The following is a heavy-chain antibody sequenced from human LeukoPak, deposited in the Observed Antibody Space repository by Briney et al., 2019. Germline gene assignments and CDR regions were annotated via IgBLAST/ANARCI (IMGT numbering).Heavy chain of an antibody. Sequence: NPSETLSLTCTVSGGSISSSSYYWGWIRQPPGKGLEWIGSIYYSGSTYYNPSLKSRVTISTDTSKNQFSLNVSSVTAADTAVYYCARRYCTNGVCYRSAFDIWGQGTMVTVSS. CDR3: ARRYCTNGVCYRSAFDI. CDR2: IYYSGST. D-gene: IGHD2-8*01. V-gene: IGHV4-39*07. CDR1: GGSISSSSYY. J-gene: IGHJ3*02.